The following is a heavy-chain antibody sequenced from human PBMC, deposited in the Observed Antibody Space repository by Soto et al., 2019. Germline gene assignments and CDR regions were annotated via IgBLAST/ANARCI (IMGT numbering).Heavy chain of an antibody. CDR3: ARGSLLGWFDP. Sequence: ASVKVSCKASGXTFTSYAMHWVRQAPGQRLEWMGWINAGNGNTKYSQKFQGRVTITRDTSASTAYMELSSLRSEDTAVYYCARGSLLGWFDPWGQGTLVTVSS. CDR1: GXTFTSYA. CDR2: INAGNGNT. J-gene: IGHJ5*02. D-gene: IGHD6-13*01. V-gene: IGHV1-3*01.